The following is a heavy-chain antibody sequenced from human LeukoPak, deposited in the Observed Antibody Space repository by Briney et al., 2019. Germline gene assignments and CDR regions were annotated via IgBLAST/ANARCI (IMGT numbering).Heavy chain of an antibody. CDR3: ARSPGIAVAGTGVGSFDY. D-gene: IGHD6-19*01. Sequence: PSETLSLTCTVSGGSISSYYWSWIRQPPGKGLEWIGYIYYSGSTNYNPSLKSRVTISVDTSKNQFSLKLSSVSAADTAVYYCARSPGIAVAGTGVGSFDYWGQGTLVTVSS. CDR1: GGSISSYY. J-gene: IGHJ4*02. CDR2: IYYSGST. V-gene: IGHV4-59*01.